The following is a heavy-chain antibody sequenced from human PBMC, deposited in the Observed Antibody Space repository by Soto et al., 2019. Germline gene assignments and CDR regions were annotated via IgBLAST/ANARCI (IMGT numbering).Heavy chain of an antibody. D-gene: IGHD6-19*01. V-gene: IGHV3-74*01. J-gene: IGHJ4*02. CDR2: VNTDESRT. CDR1: GFTFSSYW. CDR3: ARVLNGQWYFDY. Sequence: EVQLVESGGGLVQPGGSLRLSCGASGFTFSSYWMHWVRQAPGKGLVWVSRVNTDESRTSYADSVKGRFTISRDNAKNTLYLQMYSLRAEDTAVYYCARVLNGQWYFDYWGQGTQVTISS.